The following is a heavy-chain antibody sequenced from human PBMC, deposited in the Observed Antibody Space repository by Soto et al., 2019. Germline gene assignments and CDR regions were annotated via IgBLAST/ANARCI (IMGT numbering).Heavy chain of an antibody. J-gene: IGHJ3*02. Sequence: GGSLRLSCAASGFTFSSYSMNWVRQAPGKGLEWVSSISSSSSYIYYADSVKGRFTISRDNAKNSLYLQMNSLRAEDTAVYYCARDSEGYCSGGSCYSGAFDIWGQGTMVTVSS. D-gene: IGHD2-15*01. CDR3: ARDSEGYCSGGSCYSGAFDI. V-gene: IGHV3-21*01. CDR1: GFTFSSYS. CDR2: ISSSSSYI.